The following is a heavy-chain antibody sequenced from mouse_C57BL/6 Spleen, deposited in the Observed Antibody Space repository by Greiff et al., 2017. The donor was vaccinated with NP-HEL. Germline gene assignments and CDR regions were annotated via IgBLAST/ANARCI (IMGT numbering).Heavy chain of an antibody. Sequence: EVKLMESEGGLVQPGSSMKLSCTASGFTFSDYYMAWVRQVPEKGLEWVANINYDGSSTYYLDSLKSRFIISRDNAKNILYLQMSSLKSEDTATYYCARGVYDYDFAMDYWGQGTSVTVSS. J-gene: IGHJ4*01. CDR1: GFTFSDYY. CDR3: ARGVYDYDFAMDY. V-gene: IGHV5-16*01. D-gene: IGHD2-4*01. CDR2: INYDGSST.